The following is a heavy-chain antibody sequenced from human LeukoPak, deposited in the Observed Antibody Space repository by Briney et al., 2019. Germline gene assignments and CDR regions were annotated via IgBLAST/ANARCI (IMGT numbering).Heavy chain of an antibody. CDR3: ARASGRYMDV. V-gene: IGHV4-59*01. Sequence: SETLSLTCTVSGGSISSYYWSWIRQPPGKGLEWIGYIYYSGSTNYNPSLKSRVTISVDTSKNQFSLKLSSVTAADTAVYYCARASGRYMDVWGKGTTVTISS. CDR1: GGSISSYY. CDR2: IYYSGST. D-gene: IGHD1-14*01. J-gene: IGHJ6*03.